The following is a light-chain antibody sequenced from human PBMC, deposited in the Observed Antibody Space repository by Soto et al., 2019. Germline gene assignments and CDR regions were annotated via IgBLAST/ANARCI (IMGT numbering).Light chain of an antibody. CDR1: SSNIGTNS. J-gene: IGLJ1*01. CDR3: AAWDDSLNGFYV. V-gene: IGLV1-44*01. Sequence: VLAQPPSASGTPGQRVTISCSGGSSNIGTNSVNWYQQLPGRAPKLLIYNNDLRPSGVPDRFSGSKSGTSASLVISGLQSEDEADYYWAAWDDSLNGFYVFGIGTKVTDL. CDR2: NND.